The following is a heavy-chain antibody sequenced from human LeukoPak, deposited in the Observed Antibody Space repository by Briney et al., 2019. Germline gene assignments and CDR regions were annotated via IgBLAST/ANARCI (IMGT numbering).Heavy chain of an antibody. V-gene: IGHV3-53*01. CDR2: IYSGGST. J-gene: IGHJ4*02. D-gene: IGHD6-6*01. CDR1: GFTVSSNY. CDR3: ARDPIIAARPGDY. Sequence: GSLRLSCAASGFTVSSNYMSWVRQAPGKGLEWVSVIYSGGSTYYADSVKGRFTISRDNSKNTLYLQMNSLRAEDTAVYYCARDPIIAARPGDYWGQGTLVTVSS.